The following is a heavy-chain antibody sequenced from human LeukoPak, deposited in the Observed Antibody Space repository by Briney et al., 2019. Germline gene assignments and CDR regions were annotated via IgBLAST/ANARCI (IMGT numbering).Heavy chain of an antibody. Sequence: ASVKVSCKASGYTFTSYYIHWVRQAPGQGLEWMGIINPSGGSTSSAQKFQGRVTVTGDTSTSTVYMELSSLRSEDTAVYYCARSSVGSGYDFDYWGQGTLVTVSS. D-gene: IGHD3-22*01. CDR3: ARSSVGSGYDFDY. CDR2: INPSGGST. V-gene: IGHV1-46*01. CDR1: GYTFTSYY. J-gene: IGHJ4*02.